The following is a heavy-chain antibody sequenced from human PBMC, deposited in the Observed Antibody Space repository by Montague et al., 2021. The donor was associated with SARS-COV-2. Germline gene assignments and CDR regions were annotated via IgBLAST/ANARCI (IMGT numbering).Heavy chain of an antibody. J-gene: IGHJ4*02. CDR2: THQWGGT. D-gene: IGHD3-22*01. CDR3: ARETEDSSDSPVVDY. Sequence: SETLSLTCAVSGDSINSEHWWSWVRQPPGKGLEWIVETHQWGGTNYNPSLRSRVSIFLDNSKNQFSLILTSVTAADTAVYYCARETEDSSDSPVVDYWGQGTLVTVSS. V-gene: IGHV4-4*02. CDR1: GDSINSEHW.